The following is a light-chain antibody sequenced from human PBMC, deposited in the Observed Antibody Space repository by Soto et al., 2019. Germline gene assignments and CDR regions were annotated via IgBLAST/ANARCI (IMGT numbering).Light chain of an antibody. CDR3: QQYNSYSPT. CDR1: QSISSW. Sequence: DIQMTQSPSTLSAPAGDRVTITCRASQSISSWLAWYQQKPGKAPKLLIYEASSLQSGVPSRFSGSGSGTDFTLTISSLHPDDFATYYCQQYNSYSPTFGQGTKVDI. V-gene: IGKV1-5*03. J-gene: IGKJ1*01. CDR2: EAS.